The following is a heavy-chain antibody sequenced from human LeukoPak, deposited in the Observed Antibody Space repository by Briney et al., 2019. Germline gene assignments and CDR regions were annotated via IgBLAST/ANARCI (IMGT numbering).Heavy chain of an antibody. Sequence: SETLSLTCTVSGGSISSSSYYWGWIRQPPGKGLEWIGSIYYSGSTYYNPSLKSRVTISVDTSKNQFSLKLSSVTAADTAVYYCVRDSSGYYGYWGQGTLVTVSS. CDR3: VRDSSGYYGY. D-gene: IGHD3-22*01. J-gene: IGHJ4*02. V-gene: IGHV4-39*02. CDR2: IYYSGST. CDR1: GGSISSSSYY.